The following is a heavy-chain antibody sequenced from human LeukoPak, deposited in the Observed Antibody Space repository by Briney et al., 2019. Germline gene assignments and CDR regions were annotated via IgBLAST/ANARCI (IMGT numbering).Heavy chain of an antibody. CDR2: IYYSGST. CDR3: ARAGIAGDFFDF. Sequence: SETLSLTCTVSGGSISGYYWSWIRQPPGKGLEWIGYIYYSGSTSYNPSLKSRVSISLDTSKNQFSLKLSSVTAADTAVYYCARAGIAGDFFDFWGRGTLVTVSS. J-gene: IGHJ4*02. CDR1: GGSISGYY. D-gene: IGHD6-13*01. V-gene: IGHV4-59*01.